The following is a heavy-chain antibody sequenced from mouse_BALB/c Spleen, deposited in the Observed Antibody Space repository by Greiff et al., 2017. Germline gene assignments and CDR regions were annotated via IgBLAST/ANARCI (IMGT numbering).Heavy chain of an antibody. Sequence: QVQLKQSGAELVRPGTSVKVSCKASGYAFTNYLIEWVKQRPGQGLEWIGVINPGSGGTNYNEKFKGKATLTADKSSSTAYMQLSSLTSDDSAVYFCAKGLGAMGYWGQGTAVTVSS. J-gene: IGHJ4*01. CDR2: INPGSGGT. CDR3: AKGLGAMGY. V-gene: IGHV1-54*01. D-gene: IGHD4-1*01. CDR1: GYAFTNYL.